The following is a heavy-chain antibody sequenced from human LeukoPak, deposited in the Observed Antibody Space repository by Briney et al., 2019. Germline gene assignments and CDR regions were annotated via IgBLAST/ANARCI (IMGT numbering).Heavy chain of an antibody. J-gene: IGHJ3*02. V-gene: IGHV1-69*04. CDR2: IIPILGIA. CDR1: GGTFSSYA. Sequence: ASVKVSCKASGGTFSSYAISWVRQAPGQGLEWMGRIIPILGIANYAQKFQGRVTITADKSTSTAYMELSSLRSEDTAVYYCAGPRVELGITSDAFDIWGQGTMVTVSS. CDR3: AGPRVELGITSDAFDI. D-gene: IGHD7-27*01.